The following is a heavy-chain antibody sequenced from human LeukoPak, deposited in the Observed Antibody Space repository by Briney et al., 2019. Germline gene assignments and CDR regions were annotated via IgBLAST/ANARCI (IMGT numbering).Heavy chain of an antibody. CDR3: ARDLMWLVDY. J-gene: IGHJ4*02. V-gene: IGHV3-30-3*01. CDR2: VSKDGGTK. Sequence: PGRSLRLSCAASGFTFSDYDIHWARQAPGEGLEWLAYVSKDGGTKYYADSVKGRFTASRDNSRNTVYLEMNSLRPEDTALYYCARDLMWLVDYWGQGTLLTVSS. D-gene: IGHD6-19*01. CDR1: GFTFSDYD.